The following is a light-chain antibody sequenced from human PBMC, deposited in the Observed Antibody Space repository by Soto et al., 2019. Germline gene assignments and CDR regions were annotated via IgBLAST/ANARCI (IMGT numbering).Light chain of an antibody. V-gene: IGKV3-20*01. CDR3: QQYSSLWT. CDR1: QSVADNY. Sequence: EIWLTLSPGTLSSPTGERATIACRASQSVADNYLAWYQQKPGQAPRLLIYGASSRATGIPDRFSGSGSGTDFTLSISRLEPEDFAVYYCQQYSSLWTFDQGTNVDIK. J-gene: IGKJ1*01. CDR2: GAS.